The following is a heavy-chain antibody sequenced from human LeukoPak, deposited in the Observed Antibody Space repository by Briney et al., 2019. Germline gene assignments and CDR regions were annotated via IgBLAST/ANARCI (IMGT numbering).Heavy chain of an antibody. D-gene: IGHD6-6*01. CDR2: INHSGST. J-gene: IGHJ4*02. Sequence: SETLSLTCAVYGGSFSGYYWSWIRQPPGKGLEWIGEINHSGSTNYNPSLKSRVTISVDTSKNQFSLKLSSVTAADTAVYYCARGSPSGQARPDFDYWGQGTLVTVSS. CDR3: ARGSPSGQARPDFDY. V-gene: IGHV4-34*01. CDR1: GGSFSGYY.